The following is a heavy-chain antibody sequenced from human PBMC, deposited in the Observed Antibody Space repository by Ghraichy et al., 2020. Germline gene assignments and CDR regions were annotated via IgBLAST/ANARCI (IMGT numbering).Heavy chain of an antibody. CDR2: IKQDGSEK. D-gene: IGHD4-17*01. V-gene: IGHV3-7*01. J-gene: IGHJ6*02. CDR3: ARGVLNYGDYVSYYYYGMGV. CDR1: GFTFSSYW. Sequence: GGSLRLSCAASGFTFSSYWMSWVRQAPGKGLEWVANIKQDGSEKYYVDSVKGRFTISRDNAKNSLYLQMNSLRAEDTAVYYCARGVLNYGDYVSYYYYGMGVWGQGTTVTVSS.